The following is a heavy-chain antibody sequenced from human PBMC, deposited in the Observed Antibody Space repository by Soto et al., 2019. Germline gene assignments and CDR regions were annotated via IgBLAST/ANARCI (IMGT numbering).Heavy chain of an antibody. CDR2: IDGGNGNT. V-gene: IGHV1-3*01. J-gene: IGHJ4*02. Sequence: QVQLVQSGAEVKKPGASVRVSCETSGYTFSNYVLHWVRQAPGQRLEWMGWIDGGNGNTKYSQKFQGRVTFTRDTSASTTSMELRSLGSEHTAVYYCARASGSSYGSFDYWGQGTLVTVSS. CDR3: ARASGSSYGSFDY. CDR1: GYTFSNYV. D-gene: IGHD5-18*01.